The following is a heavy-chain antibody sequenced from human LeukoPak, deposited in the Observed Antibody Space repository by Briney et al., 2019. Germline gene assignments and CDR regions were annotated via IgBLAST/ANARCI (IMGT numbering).Heavy chain of an antibody. J-gene: IGHJ4*02. CDR1: GGSISSYY. D-gene: IGHD5-18*01. CDR2: IYYSGST. V-gene: IGHV4-59*08. CDR3: ARHVEYSYGFHFDY. Sequence: SETLSLTCTVSGGSISSYYWSWIRQPPGKGLEWIGYIYYSGSTNYNPSLKSRVAISLDTSKNQFSLKLSSVTAADTAVYYCARHVEYSYGFHFDYWGQGALVTAS.